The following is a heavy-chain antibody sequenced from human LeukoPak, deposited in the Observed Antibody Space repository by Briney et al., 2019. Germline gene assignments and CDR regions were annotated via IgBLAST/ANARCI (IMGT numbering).Heavy chain of an antibody. CDR3: ARGAGSGWLGNGAFDI. J-gene: IGHJ3*02. V-gene: IGHV1-46*01. Sequence: ASVKVSCKASGYTFTSYYRHWVRQAPGQGLEWMGIINPSGGSTSYAQKFQGRVTMTRDTSTSTVYMELSSLRSEDTAVYYCARGAGSGWLGNGAFDIWGQGTMVTVSS. CDR1: GYTFTSYY. CDR2: INPSGGST. D-gene: IGHD6-19*01.